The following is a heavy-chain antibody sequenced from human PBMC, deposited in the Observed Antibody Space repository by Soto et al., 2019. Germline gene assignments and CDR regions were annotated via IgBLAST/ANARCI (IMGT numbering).Heavy chain of an antibody. Sequence: SETLSLTCTVSGGSISSGGYYWSWIRQHPGKGLEWIGYIYYSGSTYYNPSLKSRVTISVDTSKNQFSLKLSSVTAADTAVYYCARSPKQHNTYYYGSGSYGKDGMDVWGQGTTVTV. J-gene: IGHJ6*02. CDR1: GGSISSGGYY. V-gene: IGHV4-31*03. D-gene: IGHD3-10*01. CDR2: IYYSGST. CDR3: ARSPKQHNTYYYGSGSYGKDGMDV.